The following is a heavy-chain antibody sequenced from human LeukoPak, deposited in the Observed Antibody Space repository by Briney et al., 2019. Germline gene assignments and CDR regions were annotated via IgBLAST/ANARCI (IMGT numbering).Heavy chain of an antibody. Sequence: GGSLRLSCAASGFTFSSYAMNWVRQAPGKGLEWVSYISSSGSTIYSADSVKGRFTISRDNAKNLLYLQMNSLRAEDTAVYYCARGSRSSMTYYFDYWGQGTLVTVSS. V-gene: IGHV3-48*01. CDR2: ISSSGSTI. CDR1: GFTFSSYA. J-gene: IGHJ4*02. D-gene: IGHD2-2*01. CDR3: ARGSRSSMTYYFDY.